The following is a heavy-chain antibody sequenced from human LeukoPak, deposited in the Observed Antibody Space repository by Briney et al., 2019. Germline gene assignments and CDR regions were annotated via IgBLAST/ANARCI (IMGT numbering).Heavy chain of an antibody. CDR1: GFTFSSYS. CDR3: ARDGELGRALYFDY. CDR2: ISSSSSYI. Sequence: PGGSLRLSCAASGFTFSSYSMNWVRQAPGKGLEWVSSISSSSSYIYYADSVKGRFTISRDNAKNSLYQQMNSLRAEDTAVYYCARDGELGRALYFDYWGQGTLVTVSS. V-gene: IGHV3-21*04. J-gene: IGHJ4*02. D-gene: IGHD7-27*01.